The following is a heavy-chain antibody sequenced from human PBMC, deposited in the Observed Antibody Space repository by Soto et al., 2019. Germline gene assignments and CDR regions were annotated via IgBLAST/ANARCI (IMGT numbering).Heavy chain of an antibody. CDR2: IMPGSSHI. CDR1: GFTFSIYS. CDR3: EIEKAGDIYVHVFDI. D-gene: IGHD3-10*02. V-gene: IGHV3-48*01. Sequence: GGSLRLSCAASGFTFSIYSMNWVRQAPGKGLEWVSYIMPGSSHIYYADSVKGRFTISRDNAKNSLYLQMNSLRAEDTAVYYCEIEKAGDIYVHVFDIWGQGT. J-gene: IGHJ3*02.